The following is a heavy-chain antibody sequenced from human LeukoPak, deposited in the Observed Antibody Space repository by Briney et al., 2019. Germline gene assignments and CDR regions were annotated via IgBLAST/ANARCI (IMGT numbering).Heavy chain of an antibody. CDR2: IRSKPSGGTT. D-gene: IGHD2-8*01. Sequence: GGSLRLSCAASGFTFSNAWMSWVRQAPGKGLEWVGFIRSKPSGGTTEYAASVKGRFTISRDDSKTIAYLQMNSLKTEDTAVYYCTRDFWGTNGAPGYWGQGTLVTVSS. J-gene: IGHJ4*02. CDR3: TRDFWGTNGAPGY. CDR1: GFTFSNAW. V-gene: IGHV3-49*04.